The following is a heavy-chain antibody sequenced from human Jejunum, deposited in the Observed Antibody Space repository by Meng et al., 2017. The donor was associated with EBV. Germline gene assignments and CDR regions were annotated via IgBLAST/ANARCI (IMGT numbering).Heavy chain of an antibody. D-gene: IGHD6-6*01. CDR1: GDSVSSDGAA. V-gene: IGHV6-1*01. Sequence: QVQLQQSGPGLVNPSQTLSPTCAISGDSVSSDGAAWNWIRQSPSRGLEWLGRTFYRSRWFYDYAPSVKSRITINSDTSKNQFSLHLDSVTPEDTAVYYCARDGPQSLSSFDYWGQGTLVTVSS. CDR2: TFYRSRWFY. J-gene: IGHJ4*02. CDR3: ARDGPQSLSSFDY.